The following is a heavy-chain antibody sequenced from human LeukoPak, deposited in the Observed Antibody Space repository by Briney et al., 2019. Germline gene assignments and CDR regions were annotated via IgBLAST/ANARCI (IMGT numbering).Heavy chain of an antibody. CDR3: ARYNWNDVVSALDY. V-gene: IGHV1-2*02. D-gene: IGHD1-1*01. CDR2: INPNSGAT. CDR1: GYTLSGYY. J-gene: IGHJ4*02. Sequence: ASVKVSCKASGYTLSGYYIHWVRQAPGQGLEWMGWINPNSGATHYAQNFQGGVTMTRDTSISTFYMEVSRLRSDGTAVYFCARYNWNDVVSALDYWGQGTLVTVSS.